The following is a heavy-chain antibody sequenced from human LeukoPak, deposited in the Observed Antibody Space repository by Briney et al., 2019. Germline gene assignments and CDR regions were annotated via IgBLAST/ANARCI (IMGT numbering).Heavy chain of an antibody. Sequence: PSQTLSLTCTVSGGSINSGGYYWSWIRQPPGKGLEWIGYIYYSGSTNYNPSLKSRVTISVDTSKNQFSLKLSPVTAADTAVYYCASYGDYDRVFFDYWGQGTLVTVSS. CDR3: ASYGDYDRVFFDY. CDR1: GGSINSGGYY. D-gene: IGHD4-17*01. V-gene: IGHV4-30-4*08. CDR2: IYYSGST. J-gene: IGHJ4*02.